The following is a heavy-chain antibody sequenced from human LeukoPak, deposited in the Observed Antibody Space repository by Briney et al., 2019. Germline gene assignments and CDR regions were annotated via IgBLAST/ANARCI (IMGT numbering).Heavy chain of an antibody. CDR2: ISGSGGST. D-gene: IGHD4/OR15-4a*01. V-gene: IGHV3-23*01. CDR1: GFTLSSYA. J-gene: IGHJ4*02. Sequence: GGCLRLACAASGFTLSSYAMSSVRQARGKGLGWDSAISGSGGSTYYADSVKSRYTISRDNTKNTLYLQKNSLRAEDTAVYYCAKQLTMANFDYWGQGTLVTVSS. CDR3: AKQLTMANFDY.